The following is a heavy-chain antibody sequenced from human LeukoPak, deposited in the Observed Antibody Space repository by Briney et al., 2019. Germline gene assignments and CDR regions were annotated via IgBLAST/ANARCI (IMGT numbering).Heavy chain of an antibody. V-gene: IGHV3-30*02. CDR3: AKDPSRIPAPHLSFDY. Sequence: PGGSLRLSCAASGFTFSSFGMHWVRQAPGKGLEWVAFIRYDGSNKDYADSVKGRFTISRDNSKKTLYLQMNSLRAGDTAVYYCAKDPSRIPAPHLSFDYWGQGTLVTVSS. CDR1: GFTFSSFG. CDR2: IRYDGSNK. D-gene: IGHD6-13*01. J-gene: IGHJ4*02.